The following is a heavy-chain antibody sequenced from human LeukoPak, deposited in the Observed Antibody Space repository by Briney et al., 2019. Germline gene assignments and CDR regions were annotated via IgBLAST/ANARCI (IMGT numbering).Heavy chain of an antibody. Sequence: AGGSLRLSCAASGFTFSSYSMNWVRQAPGKGLEWVSAISGSGGSTYYADSVKGRFTISRDNSKNTLYLQMNSLRAEDTAVYYCAKDLTIFGVVIDRWGQGTLVTVSS. J-gene: IGHJ4*02. CDR3: AKDLTIFGVVIDR. V-gene: IGHV3-23*01. CDR1: GFTFSSYS. D-gene: IGHD3-3*01. CDR2: ISGSGGST.